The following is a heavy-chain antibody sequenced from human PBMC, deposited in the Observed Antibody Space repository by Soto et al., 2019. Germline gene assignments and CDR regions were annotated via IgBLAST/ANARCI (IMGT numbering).Heavy chain of an antibody. V-gene: IGHV2-5*02. CDR3: AHRPPERGLATFDP. J-gene: IGHJ5*02. CDR2: IYWDDDK. D-gene: IGHD1-1*01. CDR1: GFSLSTSGVA. Sequence: QITLKESGPPLVKPTQTLTLTCTFSGFSLSTSGVAVGWIRQPPGKALEWLALIYWDDDKRYSPSLKSRLTITKDTSKNQVVLTMTNMGPVDTATYYCAHRPPERGLATFDPWGQGTLVTVSS.